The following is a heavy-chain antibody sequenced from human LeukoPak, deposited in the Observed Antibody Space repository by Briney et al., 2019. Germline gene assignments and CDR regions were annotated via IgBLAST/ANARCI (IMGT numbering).Heavy chain of an antibody. Sequence: SETLSLTCTVSGDSISSSNCYWGWIRQPPGKGLEWIGSIYFSGGTYYNASLKSRVTISVDTSKNQFSLKLSSVTAADTAVYYCARDGGSGSYDYWGKGTLVTVSS. CDR2: IYFSGGT. V-gene: IGHV4-39*07. CDR3: ARDGGSGSYDY. J-gene: IGHJ4*02. D-gene: IGHD1-26*01. CDR1: GDSISSSNCY.